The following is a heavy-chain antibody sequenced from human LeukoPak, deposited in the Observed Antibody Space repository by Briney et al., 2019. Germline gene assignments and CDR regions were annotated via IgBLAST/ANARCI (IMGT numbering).Heavy chain of an antibody. CDR3: ARRSEFGVLYYMDV. D-gene: IGHD3-16*01. J-gene: IGHJ6*03. CDR2: ISGSSGTI. Sequence: GGSLRLSCAASGFTFSSYSMNWVRQAPGKGLEWVSYISGSSGTIYYADSVKGRFTISRDNAKSSLYLQMNSLRAENTAVNYCARRSEFGVLYYMDVWGKGTTVTVSS. V-gene: IGHV3-48*01. CDR1: GFTFSSYS.